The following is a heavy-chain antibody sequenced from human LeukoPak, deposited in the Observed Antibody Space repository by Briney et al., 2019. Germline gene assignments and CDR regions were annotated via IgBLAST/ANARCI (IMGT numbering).Heavy chain of an antibody. CDR1: GGSFSGYY. J-gene: IGHJ5*02. CDR3: ARALYGSGSRWFDP. Sequence: SETLSLTCAVYGGSFSGYYWSWIRQPPGKGLEWIGEINHSGSTNYNPSLKSRVTISVDPSKNQFSLKLSSVTAADTAVYYCARALYGSGSRWFDPWGQGTLVTVSS. D-gene: IGHD3-10*01. CDR2: INHSGST. V-gene: IGHV4-34*01.